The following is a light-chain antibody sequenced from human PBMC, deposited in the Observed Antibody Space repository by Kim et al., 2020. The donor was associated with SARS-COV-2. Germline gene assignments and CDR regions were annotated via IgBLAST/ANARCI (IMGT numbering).Light chain of an antibody. V-gene: IGKV3-15*01. J-gene: IGKJ1*01. CDR1: QYISSN. CDR2: GAS. CDR3: QQYNNFWT. Sequence: EIVMTQSPATLSVSPGERATLSCRASQYISSNLAWYQQKPGQSPRLLIYGASTRATGIPARFSGSGSGTDFTLTISSLQSEDFAIYFCQQYNNFWTFGQGTKV.